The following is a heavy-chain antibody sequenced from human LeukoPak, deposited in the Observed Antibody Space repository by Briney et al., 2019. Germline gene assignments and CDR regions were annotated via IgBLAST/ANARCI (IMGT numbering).Heavy chain of an antibody. CDR1: GGSINEYY. CDR2: IYYRWTT. J-gene: IGHJ4*02. D-gene: IGHD3-10*01. V-gene: IGHV4-59*03. CDR3: AGVFSGRRPFEL. Sequence: PSETLSLTCTVSGGSINEYYWNWLRQSPGKGLDWIGFIYYRWTTNNNPSLKSQFTTSIDTYNKQFSLNLSSVTAADTAIYYCAGVFSGRRPFELWGQGILVTVSS.